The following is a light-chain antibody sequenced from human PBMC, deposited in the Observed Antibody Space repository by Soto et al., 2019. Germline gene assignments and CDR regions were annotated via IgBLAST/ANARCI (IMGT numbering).Light chain of an antibody. CDR3: SSYTSPGV. Sequence: QSALTQPRSVSGSPGQSVTISCTGTSSDVGGYNYVSWYQQHPGKAPKLMIYDVSNRPSGVSNRFSGSKSGNTASLTISGLQAEDEADYYCSSYTSPGVFGTGTKVTVL. V-gene: IGLV2-11*01. CDR2: DVS. CDR1: SSDVGGYNY. J-gene: IGLJ1*01.